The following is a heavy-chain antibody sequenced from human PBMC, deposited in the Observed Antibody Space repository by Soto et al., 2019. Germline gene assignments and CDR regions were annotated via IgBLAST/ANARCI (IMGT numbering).Heavy chain of an antibody. CDR3: ARPPYPGCINAVCYPLDY. V-gene: IGHV1-46*01. J-gene: IGHJ4*02. D-gene: IGHD2-8*01. Sequence: QVQLVQSGAEVKKPGASVKISCKASGYTFTSYYMHWVRQAPGQGLEWMGIINPSGGSTNYAQKLQGRVAMIRDTSTSTVYMGLNSLRSEDTAVYYCARPPYPGCINAVCYPLDYWGQGTLVTVSS. CDR1: GYTFTSYY. CDR2: INPSGGST.